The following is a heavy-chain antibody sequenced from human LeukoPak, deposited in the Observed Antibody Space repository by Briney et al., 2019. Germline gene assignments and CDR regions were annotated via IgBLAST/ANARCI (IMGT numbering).Heavy chain of an antibody. Sequence: ASVKVSCKASGYTFTTYGINWVRQAPGQGLEWTGWISAYNGNTNYAQNLQGRVTLTTDTSASTAYMGLRSLRSDDTAVYYCARESHSGYDFNQFDYWGQGTLVTVSS. D-gene: IGHD5-12*01. CDR2: ISAYNGNT. CDR3: ARESHSGYDFNQFDY. J-gene: IGHJ4*02. V-gene: IGHV1-18*01. CDR1: GYTFTTYG.